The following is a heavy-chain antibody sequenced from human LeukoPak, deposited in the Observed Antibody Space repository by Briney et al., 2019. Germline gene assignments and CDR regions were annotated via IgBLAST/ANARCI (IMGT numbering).Heavy chain of an antibody. CDR2: MSSGGSTI. Sequence: GGSLRLSCAASGFSFSSYSMNWARQAPGKGLEWVSYMSSGGSTIYYADSVKGRFTISRDNAKNTLYLQMNSLRAEDTAVYYCARALRLGVVIIDAFDIWGQGTMVTVSS. D-gene: IGHD3-3*01. CDR3: ARALRLGVVIIDAFDI. V-gene: IGHV3-48*01. J-gene: IGHJ3*02. CDR1: GFSFSSYS.